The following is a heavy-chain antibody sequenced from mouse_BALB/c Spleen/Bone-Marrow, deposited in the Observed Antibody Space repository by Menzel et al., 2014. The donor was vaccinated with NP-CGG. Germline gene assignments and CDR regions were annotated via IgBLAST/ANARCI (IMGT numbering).Heavy chain of an antibody. CDR1: GFSFNSYG. J-gene: IGHJ3*01. CDR3: ARHAYYDQTEVSFVY. D-gene: IGHD2-4*01. Sequence: DVQLVDSGGGLVKSGGSLKLSCAASGFSFNSYGMSWVRQTPEKRLEWVATISGGGSYTFYPDSVKGRFTISRDNAKXNLYLQLSSLRSEDTALYYCARHAYYDQTEVSFVYWGQGTLVTVSA. CDR2: ISGGGSYT. V-gene: IGHV5-9-2*01.